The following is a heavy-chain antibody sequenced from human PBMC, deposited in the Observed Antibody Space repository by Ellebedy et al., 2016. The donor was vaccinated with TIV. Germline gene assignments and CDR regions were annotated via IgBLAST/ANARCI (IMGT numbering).Heavy chain of an antibody. CDR2: IKSKTDGGTT. CDR3: TTTKIGYSSGWYLYFDL. J-gene: IGHJ2*01. D-gene: IGHD6-19*01. V-gene: IGHV3-15*07. CDR1: GFTFSNAW. Sequence: GESLKISCAASGFTFSNAWMNWVRQAPGKGLEWVGRIKSKTDGGTTDYAAPVKGRFTISRDDSKNTLYLQMNSLKTEDTAVYYCTTTKIGYSSGWYLYFDLWGRGTLVTVSS.